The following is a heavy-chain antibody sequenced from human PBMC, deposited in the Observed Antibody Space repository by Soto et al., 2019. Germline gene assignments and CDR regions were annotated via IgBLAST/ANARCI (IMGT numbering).Heavy chain of an antibody. CDR1: GYTFTNYG. CDR2: ISAYNGNA. Sequence: AASVKVSCKASGYTFTNYGLSWVRQAPGEGLEWLGWISAYNGNANYAQKFQGRVAMTTDTATTTAYMELRSLRSDDTATYYCARVPTARGVIGNGWFDPWGQGTLVTVSS. V-gene: IGHV1-18*01. J-gene: IGHJ5*02. CDR3: ARVPTARGVIGNGWFDP. D-gene: IGHD3-10*01.